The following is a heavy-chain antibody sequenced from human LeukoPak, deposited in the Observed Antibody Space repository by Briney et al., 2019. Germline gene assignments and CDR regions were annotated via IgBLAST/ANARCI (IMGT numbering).Heavy chain of an antibody. Sequence: ASVKVSCKASGYTFTSYGISWVRQAPGQGLEWMGWISAYNGNTNYAQKLQGRVTMTTDTSTSTAYMELRSLRSDDTAVYYCARDWDMYYYDSSGVYFDLWGRGTLVTVSS. CDR3: ARDWDMYYYDSSGVYFDL. D-gene: IGHD3-22*01. CDR1: GYTFTSYG. J-gene: IGHJ2*01. CDR2: ISAYNGNT. V-gene: IGHV1-18*01.